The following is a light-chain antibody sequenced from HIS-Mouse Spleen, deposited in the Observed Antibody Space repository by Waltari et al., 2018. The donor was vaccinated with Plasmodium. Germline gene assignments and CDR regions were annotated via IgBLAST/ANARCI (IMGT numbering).Light chain of an antibody. CDR3: QQYNNWPAWT. J-gene: IGKJ1*01. V-gene: IGKV3-15*01. Sequence: EIVMTQSPATLSVSPGERATLPCRASQSVSSNLAGYQQKPGQAPRLLIYGASTRSTGIPARFSGSGAGTEFTLTISSLQSEDFAVYYCQQYNNWPAWTFGQGTKVEIK. CDR1: QSVSSN. CDR2: GAS.